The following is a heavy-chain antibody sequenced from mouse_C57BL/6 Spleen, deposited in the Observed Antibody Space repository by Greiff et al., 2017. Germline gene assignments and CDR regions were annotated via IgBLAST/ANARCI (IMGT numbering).Heavy chain of an antibody. J-gene: IGHJ4*01. D-gene: IGHD2-2*01. CDR3: ARAVTTIAMDY. CDR1: GYTFTDYN. V-gene: IGHV1-22*01. Sequence: DVQLQESGPELVKPGASVKMSCKASGYTFTDYNMHWVKQSHGKSLEWIGYINPNNGGTSYNQKFKGKATLTVNKSSSTAYMELRSLTSEDSAVYYCARAVTTIAMDYWGQGTSVTVSS. CDR2: INPNNGGT.